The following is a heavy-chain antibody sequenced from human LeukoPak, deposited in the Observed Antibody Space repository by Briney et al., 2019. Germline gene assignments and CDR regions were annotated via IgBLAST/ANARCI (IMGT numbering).Heavy chain of an antibody. J-gene: IGHJ4*02. V-gene: IGHV3-23*01. D-gene: IGHD3-22*01. CDR3: AKRGVVIRVILVGFHKEAYYFDS. CDR2: ISGSGGGT. Sequence: PGGSLRLSCAVSGITLSNYGMSWVRQAPGKGLEWVAGISGSGGGTKYADSVKGRFTISRGNPKNTLYLQMNSLRAEDTAVYFCAKRGVVIRVILVGFHKEAYYFDSWGQGALVTVSS. CDR1: GITLSNYG.